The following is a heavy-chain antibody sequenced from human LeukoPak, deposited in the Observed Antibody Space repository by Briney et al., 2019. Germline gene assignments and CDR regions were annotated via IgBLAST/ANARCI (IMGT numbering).Heavy chain of an antibody. V-gene: IGHV3-7*01. CDR2: IKQDGSEK. CDR1: GFTFSSYW. CDR3: ARSLNYYDYVWGSYRSRGTLDY. D-gene: IGHD3-16*02. Sequence: PGGSLRLSCAASGFTFSSYWMSWVRQAPGEGVEWVANIKQDGSEKYYVDSVKGRFTISRDNAKNSLYLQMHSLRAEDTAVYYCARSLNYYDYVWGSYRSRGTLDYWGQGTLVTASS. J-gene: IGHJ4*02.